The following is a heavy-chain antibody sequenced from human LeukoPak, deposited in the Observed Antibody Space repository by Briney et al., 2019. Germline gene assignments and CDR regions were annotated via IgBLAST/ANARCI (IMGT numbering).Heavy chain of an antibody. CDR2: ISSTNSKTHT. CDR3: ARLAGSRYPWYLDL. J-gene: IGHJ2*01. CDR1: GFIVSDYY. V-gene: IGHV3-11*03. Sequence: GGSLRLSCVASGFIVSDYYMSWIRQAPGKGLEWLSYISSTNSKTHTNYADSVKGRFTISRDSAKNSLFLQMDSLRADDTAVYYCARLAGSRYPWYLDLWGRGTLVTVSS. D-gene: IGHD3-16*02.